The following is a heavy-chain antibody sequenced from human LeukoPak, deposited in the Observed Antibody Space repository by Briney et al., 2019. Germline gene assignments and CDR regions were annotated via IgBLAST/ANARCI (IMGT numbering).Heavy chain of an antibody. CDR3: ARELADAYYYYGMDV. CDR1: GFTFSSYW. CDR2: INSDGSST. V-gene: IGHV3-74*01. D-gene: IGHD2-15*01. J-gene: IGHJ6*02. Sequence: GGSLRLSCAASGFTFSSYWMSWVRQAPGKGLVWVSRINSDGSSTRYADAVKGRFTISRDNAKNTLYLQMNSLRAEDTAVYYCARELADAYYYYGMDVWGQGTTVTVSS.